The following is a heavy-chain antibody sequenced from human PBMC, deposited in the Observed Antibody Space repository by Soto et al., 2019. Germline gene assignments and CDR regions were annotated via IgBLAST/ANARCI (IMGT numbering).Heavy chain of an antibody. J-gene: IGHJ6*02. Sequence: EVQLVESGGGLVKPGGSLRLSCAASGFSFRNAWMSWVRQAPGKGLEWVGRIKSKTDGGTTDYAAPVKGRFTISRDNAKNTLSLQMNSLKAEDAAVYYCRLDYFYYGMDVWGQGTTVTVSS. CDR1: GFSFRNAW. CDR2: IKSKTDGGTT. CDR3: RLDYFYYGMDV. V-gene: IGHV3-15*01.